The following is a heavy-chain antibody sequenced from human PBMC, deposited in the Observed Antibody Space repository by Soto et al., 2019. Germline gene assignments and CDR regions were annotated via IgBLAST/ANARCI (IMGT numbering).Heavy chain of an antibody. D-gene: IGHD2-15*01. J-gene: IGHJ1*01. CDR2: ISYDGSNK. CDR1: GFTFSSYA. CDR3: ARPYCSGGSCRYSGEYFQH. Sequence: QVQLVESGGGVVQPGRSLRLSCAASGFTFSSYAMHWVRQAPGKGLEWVAVISYDGSNKYYADSVKGRFTISRDNSKNTLYLQMNSRRAEDTAVYYCARPYCSGGSCRYSGEYFQHWGQGTLVTVSS. V-gene: IGHV3-30-3*01.